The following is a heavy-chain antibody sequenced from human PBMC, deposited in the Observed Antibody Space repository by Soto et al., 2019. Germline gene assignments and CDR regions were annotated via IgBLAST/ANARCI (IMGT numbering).Heavy chain of an antibody. V-gene: IGHV1-46*01. D-gene: IGHD6-6*01. CDR2: INPSTGST. Sequence: ASVKVSCKASGYIFTAYYIHWVRQAPGQGLVWLGIINPSTGSTTYAHKFQGRVTVTRDTSTTTVYMELTSLTSEDTAVYYCAREGPMSSSSSVYYYPGMDVCGQGTTVPVS. CDR1: GYIFTAYY. J-gene: IGHJ6*02. CDR3: AREGPMSSSSSVYYYPGMDV.